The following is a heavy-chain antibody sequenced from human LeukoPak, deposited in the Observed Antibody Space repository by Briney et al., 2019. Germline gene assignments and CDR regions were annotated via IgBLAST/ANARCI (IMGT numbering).Heavy chain of an antibody. V-gene: IGHV1-2*02. J-gene: IGHJ4*02. CDR1: GYTFTGYY. D-gene: IGHD1-26*01. CDR2: INPNGDGT. Sequence: ASVKVSCKASGYTFTGYYIHWVRQAPGQGLEWMGWINPNGDGTNYAQKLQDRVTMTRDTSISTAYMELSRLISDDTAVYYCATVAAGSSYDFFDFWGQGTLVTVSS. CDR3: ATVAAGSSYDFFDF.